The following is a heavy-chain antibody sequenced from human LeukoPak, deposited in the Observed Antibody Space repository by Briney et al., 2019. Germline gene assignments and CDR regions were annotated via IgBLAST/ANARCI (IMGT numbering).Heavy chain of an antibody. Sequence: SETLSLTCTVSGGSISSGGYYWSWIRQHPGKGLEWIGYIYYSGSTYYNPSLKSRVTLSVDTSKNQFSLKLSSVTAADTAVYYCARLNIVDNWFDPWGQGTLVTVSS. CDR3: ARLNIVDNWFDP. CDR2: IYYSGST. V-gene: IGHV4-31*03. D-gene: IGHD2-15*01. J-gene: IGHJ5*02. CDR1: GGSISSGGYY.